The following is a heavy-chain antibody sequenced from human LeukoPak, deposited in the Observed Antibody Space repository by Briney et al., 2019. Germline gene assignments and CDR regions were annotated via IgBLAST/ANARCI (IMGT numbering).Heavy chain of an antibody. CDR2: INHSGST. V-gene: IGHV4-34*01. Sequence: LETLSLTCAVYGGSFSGYYWSWIRQPPGKGLEWIGEINHSGSTNYNPSLKSRVTISVDTSKNQFSLKLSSVTAADTAVYYCARHGFDCSSTSCRYYWYFDLWGRGTLVTVSS. D-gene: IGHD2-2*01. J-gene: IGHJ2*01. CDR3: ARHGFDCSSTSCRYYWYFDL. CDR1: GGSFSGYY.